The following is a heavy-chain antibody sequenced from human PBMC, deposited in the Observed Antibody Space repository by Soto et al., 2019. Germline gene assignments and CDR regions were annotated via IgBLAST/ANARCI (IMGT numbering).Heavy chain of an antibody. CDR1: GGSISSGGYY. CDR2: ISYSGST. CDR3: ARDTGGRITMVRGGLDP. Sequence: QVQLQESGPGLVKPSQTLSLTCTVSGGSISSGGYYWSWIRQHPGKGLEWIGYISYSGSTYYNPSLKSRVTISVYTSKNQFSLKLSSVTAADTAVYYCARDTGGRITMVRGGLDPWGQGTLVTVSS. J-gene: IGHJ5*02. V-gene: IGHV4-31*03. D-gene: IGHD3-10*01.